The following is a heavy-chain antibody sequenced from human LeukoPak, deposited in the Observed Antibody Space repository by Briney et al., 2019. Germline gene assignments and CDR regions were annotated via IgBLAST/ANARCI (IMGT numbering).Heavy chain of an antibody. J-gene: IGHJ5*02. CDR3: ARHGLISSGWSHWFDP. D-gene: IGHD6-13*01. Sequence: SGTLSLTCAVSGAFITNSHWWSWARQPPGKGLEWIGTIYSTGNTYYSPSLKSRVTISVDTSKNQFSLKLSSMTAADTAVYYCARHGLISSGWSHWFDPWGQGTLVTVSS. CDR2: IYSTGNT. V-gene: IGHV4-4*02. CDR1: GAFITNSHW.